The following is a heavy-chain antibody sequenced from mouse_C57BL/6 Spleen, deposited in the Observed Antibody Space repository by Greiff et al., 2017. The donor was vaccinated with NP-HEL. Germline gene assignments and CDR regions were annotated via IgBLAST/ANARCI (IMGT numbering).Heavy chain of an antibody. V-gene: IGHV1-20*01. Sequence: EVQLQQSGPELVKPGDSVKISCKASGYSFTGYFMNWVMQSHGKSLEWIGRINPYNGDTFYNQKFKGKATLTVDKSSSTAHMELRSLPSEDSAVSYLARGELQDYGSSYFDYWGQGTTLTFSS. J-gene: IGHJ2*01. CDR1: GYSFTGYF. CDR3: ARGELQDYGSSYFDY. D-gene: IGHD1-1*01. CDR2: INPYNGDT.